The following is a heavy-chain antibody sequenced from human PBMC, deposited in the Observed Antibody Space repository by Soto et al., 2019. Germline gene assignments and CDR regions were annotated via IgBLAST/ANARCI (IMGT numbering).Heavy chain of an antibody. CDR1: GGTFSSYA. D-gene: IGHD5-12*01. Sequence: SVKVSCKASGGTFSSYAISWVRQAPGQGLEWMGGIIPIFGTANYAQKFQGRVTITADESTSTAYMELSSLRSEDTAVYYCARAGEMATAGSTTSPYRFDYWGLGTLVTVS. J-gene: IGHJ4*02. V-gene: IGHV1-69*13. CDR3: ARAGEMATAGSTTSPYRFDY. CDR2: IIPIFGTA.